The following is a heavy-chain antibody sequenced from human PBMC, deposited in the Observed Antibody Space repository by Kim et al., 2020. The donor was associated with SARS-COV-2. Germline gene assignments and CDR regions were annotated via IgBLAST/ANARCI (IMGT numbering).Heavy chain of an antibody. CDR3: ARGGGLADFQH. CDR1: GGSFSGYY. CDR2: INHSGST. D-gene: IGHD3-16*01. J-gene: IGHJ1*01. V-gene: IGHV4-34*01. Sequence: SETLSLTCAVYGGSFSGYYWSWIRQPPGKGLEWIGEINHSGSTNYNPSLKSRVTISVDTSKNQFSLKLSSVTAADTAVYYCARGGGLADFQHWGQGTLVTVSS.